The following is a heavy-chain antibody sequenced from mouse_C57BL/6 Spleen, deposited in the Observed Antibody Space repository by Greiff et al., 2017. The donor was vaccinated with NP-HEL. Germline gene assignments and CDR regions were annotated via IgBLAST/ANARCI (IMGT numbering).Heavy chain of an antibody. D-gene: IGHD1-1*01. CDR3: ARPYYGSSHYFDY. J-gene: IGHJ2*01. CDR2: IDPANGNT. Sequence: EVQLQQSVAELVRPGASVKLSCTASGFNIKNTYMHWVKQRPEQGLEWIGRIDPANGNTKYAPKFQGKATITADTSTNTAYLQLSSLTAEDTAIYYCARPYYGSSHYFDYWGQGTTLTVSS. V-gene: IGHV14-3*01. CDR1: GFNIKNTY.